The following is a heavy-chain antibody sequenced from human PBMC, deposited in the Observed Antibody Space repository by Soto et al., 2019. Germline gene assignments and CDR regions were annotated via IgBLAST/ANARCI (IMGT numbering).Heavy chain of an antibody. Sequence: PGESLKISCKGSGYSFTSYWISWVRQMPGKGLEWMGRIDPSDSYTNYSPSFQGHVTISADKSISTAYLQWSSLKASDTAMYYCAIRVAVAGYFDYWGQGTLVTVSS. CDR1: GYSFTSYW. D-gene: IGHD6-19*01. CDR2: IDPSDSYT. J-gene: IGHJ4*02. CDR3: AIRVAVAGYFDY. V-gene: IGHV5-10-1*01.